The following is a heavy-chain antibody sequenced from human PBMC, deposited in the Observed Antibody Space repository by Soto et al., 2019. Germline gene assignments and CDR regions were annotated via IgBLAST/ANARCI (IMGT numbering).Heavy chain of an antibody. CDR1: GFTFSSYG. Sequence: QVQLVESGGGVVQPGRSLRLSCAASGFTFSSYGMHWVRQAPGNGLEWVAVISYDGSNKYYADSVKGRLTISRDNSKNTLYLQMNSLRGEDSAVYYCAKDNGSGCDWLRVGDASDIWGQGTMVNVSS. CDR2: ISYDGSNK. V-gene: IGHV3-30*18. J-gene: IGHJ3*02. D-gene: IGHD5-12*01. CDR3: AKDNGSGCDWLRVGDASDI.